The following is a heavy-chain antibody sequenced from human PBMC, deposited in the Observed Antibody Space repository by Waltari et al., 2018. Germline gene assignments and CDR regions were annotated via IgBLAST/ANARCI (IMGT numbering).Heavy chain of an antibody. CDR1: GFTFNTFW. J-gene: IGHJ5*02. V-gene: IGHV3-74*01. Sequence: DVQLVESGGGLVQPGESLRLSWAASGFTFNTFWMHWVREVPGKGLVWVSRINSDGSDTAYADSVKGRFIISRDNAKNTVSLQMNRLRAEDTGIYYCVRNMDDSPGGPWGQGTLVTVSS. D-gene: IGHD3-3*01. CDR2: INSDGSDT. CDR3: VRNMDDSPGGP.